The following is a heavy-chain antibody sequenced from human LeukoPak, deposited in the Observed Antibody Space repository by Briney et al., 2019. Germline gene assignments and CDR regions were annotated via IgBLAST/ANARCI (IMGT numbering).Heavy chain of an antibody. D-gene: IGHD3-10*01. J-gene: IGHJ6*03. CDR1: GYTFTSYY. V-gene: IGHV1-46*01. Sequence: ASVTVSCKASGYTFTSYYIHWVRQAPGQGPEWMGIINPSGGSTNYAQKFQGRVTMTRDTSTSTVYMELSSLRSEDTAVYYCARGPRITLVRGGQWYYYMDVWGKGTTVTISS. CDR2: INPSGGST. CDR3: ARGPRITLVRGGQWYYYMDV.